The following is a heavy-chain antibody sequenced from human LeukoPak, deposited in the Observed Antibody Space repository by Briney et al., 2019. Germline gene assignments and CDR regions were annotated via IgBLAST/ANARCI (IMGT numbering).Heavy chain of an antibody. J-gene: IGHJ3*01. D-gene: IGHD3-10*01. V-gene: IGHV4-39*02. CDR2: IYYTGIT. CDR3: ARSAVKFGAFDV. CDR1: GGSISGSSYY. Sequence: SETLPLTCTVSGGSISGSSYYWAWIRQSPGTGLEWIGSIYYTGITYSNPSLENRATISVDTSKNHFSLKVTSVTAADTAVYFCARSAVKFGAFDVWGQGTTVTVSS.